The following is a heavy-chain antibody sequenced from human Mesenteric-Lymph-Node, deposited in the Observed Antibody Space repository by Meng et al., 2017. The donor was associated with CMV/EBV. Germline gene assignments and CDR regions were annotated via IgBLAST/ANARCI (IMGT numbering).Heavy chain of an antibody. CDR1: GGSISSSDYY. Sequence: SETLSLTCIVSGGSISSSDYYWSWIRQPPGKGLEWIGSIYRSGSTYYNPSLKSRVTISVDTSKNQFSLKLTSVTAADTAVYYCARDATTRFDYWGQGTLVTVSS. CDR2: IYRSGST. CDR3: ARDATTRFDY. J-gene: IGHJ4*02. D-gene: IGHD4-11*01. V-gene: IGHV4-39*07.